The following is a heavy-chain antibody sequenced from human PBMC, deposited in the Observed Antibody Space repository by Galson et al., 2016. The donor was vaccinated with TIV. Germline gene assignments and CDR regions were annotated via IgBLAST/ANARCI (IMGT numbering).Heavy chain of an antibody. J-gene: IGHJ5*02. D-gene: IGHD5-24*01. CDR3: ERVDNSYWFGP. Sequence: SLRLSCATSGFTFGSYGMHWVRQAPGQGLQWVAYISFDGSEQYYRDSVKGRFTISRDRDTLFLQMNSLRRDDTVVYYCERVDNSYWFGPWGHGTLVTVSS. V-gene: IGHV3-30*19. CDR1: GFTFGSYG. CDR2: ISFDGSEQ.